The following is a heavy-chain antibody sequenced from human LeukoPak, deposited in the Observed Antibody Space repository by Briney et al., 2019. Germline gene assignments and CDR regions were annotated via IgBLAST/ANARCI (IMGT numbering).Heavy chain of an antibody. Sequence: PGRSLRLSCAASGFTFSSYGMHWVRQAPGKGLEWVSVIWYDGSNKYYADSVKGRFTISRDNSKNTLYLQMISLRPEDRAVYYCARGARTTDPFDYWGQGTLVTVSS. CDR2: IWYDGSNK. V-gene: IGHV3-33*01. J-gene: IGHJ4*02. D-gene: IGHD1-1*01. CDR1: GFTFSSYG. CDR3: ARGARTTDPFDY.